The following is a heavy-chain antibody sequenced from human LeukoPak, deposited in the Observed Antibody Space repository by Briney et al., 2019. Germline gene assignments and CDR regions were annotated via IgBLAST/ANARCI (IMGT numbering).Heavy chain of an antibody. Sequence: PGGSLRLSCAASGFTFSSYAMSWVRQAPGKGLEWVSYTSSSSSTIYYADSVKGRFPISRDNAKNSLYLQMNSLRAEDTALYYCAKGGIAAAGTIDYWGQGTLVTVSS. V-gene: IGHV3-48*04. CDR2: TSSSSSTI. J-gene: IGHJ4*02. CDR1: GFTFSSYA. CDR3: AKGGIAAAGTIDY. D-gene: IGHD6-13*01.